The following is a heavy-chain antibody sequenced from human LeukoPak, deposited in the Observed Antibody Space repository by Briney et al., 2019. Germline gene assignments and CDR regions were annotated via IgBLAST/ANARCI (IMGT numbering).Heavy chain of an antibody. Sequence: GGSLRLSCAAPGFTFSSYAMKWVRQAPGKRLEWVSDISGSGVNTYYADSVKGRFTISRDNSKNTVYLQMQSLRAEDTALYYCATETVDSPDYWGQGTLVTVSS. CDR2: ISGSGVNT. CDR1: GFTFSSYA. V-gene: IGHV3-23*01. J-gene: IGHJ4*02. CDR3: ATETVDSPDY. D-gene: IGHD3-22*01.